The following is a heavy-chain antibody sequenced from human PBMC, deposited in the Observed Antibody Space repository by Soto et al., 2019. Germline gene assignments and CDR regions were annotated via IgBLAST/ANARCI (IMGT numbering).Heavy chain of an antibody. Sequence: GGSLRLSCAASGFTFSSYGMHWVRQAPGKGLEWVAVISYDGSNKYYADSVKGRFTISRDNSKNTLYLQMNSLRAEDTAVYYCAKDLRYSSSWYLYYYYGMDVWGQGTTVTVSS. J-gene: IGHJ6*02. CDR3: AKDLRYSSSWYLYYYYGMDV. V-gene: IGHV3-30*18. CDR2: ISYDGSNK. D-gene: IGHD6-13*01. CDR1: GFTFSSYG.